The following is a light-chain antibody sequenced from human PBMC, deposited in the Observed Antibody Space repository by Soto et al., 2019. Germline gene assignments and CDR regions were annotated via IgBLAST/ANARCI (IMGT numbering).Light chain of an antibody. Sequence: DIVMTQSPDSLAVSLGERATINCKSSQSVLSSSNNKNYLAWYQQKPGQPPKLLIYWASTRESGVPDRFSGSGSGTDFTLTISRLEPEDFAVYYCQQYGSSPRTFGQGIKVDI. CDR3: QQYGSSPRT. CDR1: QSVLSSSNNKNY. J-gene: IGKJ1*01. CDR2: WAS. V-gene: IGKV4-1*01.